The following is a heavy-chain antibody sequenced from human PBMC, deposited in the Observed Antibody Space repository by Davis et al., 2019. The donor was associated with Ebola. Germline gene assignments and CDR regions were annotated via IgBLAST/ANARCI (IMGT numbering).Heavy chain of an antibody. CDR2: IWYDGSNK. J-gene: IGHJ6*02. CDR1: GFTFSSYG. D-gene: IGHD2-8*01. Sequence: PGGSLRPSCAASGFTFSSYGMHWVRQAPGKGLEWVAVIWYDGSNKYYADSVKGRFTISRDNSKNTLYLQMNSLRAENTAVYYCARVLGQYGYYYYGMDVWGQGTTVTVSS. CDR3: ARVLGQYGYYYYGMDV. V-gene: IGHV3-33*01.